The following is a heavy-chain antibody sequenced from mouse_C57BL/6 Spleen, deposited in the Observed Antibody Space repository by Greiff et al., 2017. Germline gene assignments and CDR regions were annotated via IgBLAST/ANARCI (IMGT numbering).Heavy chain of an antibody. Sequence: LQESGAELARPGASVKLSCKASGYTFTSYGISWVKQRTGKGLEWIGEIYPRSGNTYYNEKFKGKATLTADKSSSTAYMELRSLTSEDAAVDFCARALAGTRGVAMDYWGQGTSVTVSS. CDR2: IYPRSGNT. CDR1: GYTFTSYG. D-gene: IGHD4-1*01. J-gene: IGHJ4*01. V-gene: IGHV1-81*01. CDR3: ARALAGTRGVAMDY.